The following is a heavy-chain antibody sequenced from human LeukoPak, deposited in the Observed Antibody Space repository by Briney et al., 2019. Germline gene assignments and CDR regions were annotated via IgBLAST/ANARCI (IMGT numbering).Heavy chain of an antibody. Sequence: PSETLSLTCAVYGGSFSGYFLAWIRQSPEKGLEWIGEITHSGDTNYNPSLKSRVTIIVDTSTNQFSLILKYGTAADPAIYYCSRHRYGSESSCFAFWGQGTMVTVSS. D-gene: IGHD3-22*01. V-gene: IGHV4-34*01. CDR2: ITHSGDT. CDR3: SRHRYGSESSCFAF. J-gene: IGHJ4*02. CDR1: GGSFSGYF.